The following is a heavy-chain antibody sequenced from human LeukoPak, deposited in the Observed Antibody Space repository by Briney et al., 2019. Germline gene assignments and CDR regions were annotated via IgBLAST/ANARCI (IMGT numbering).Heavy chain of an antibody. CDR2: IYYSGST. J-gene: IGHJ4*02. Sequence: SETLSLTCTVSGGSNSSSSYYWGWIRQPPGKGLEWIGNIYYSGSTYYNPSLKSRVIISVDTSKNQFSLKLSSVTAADTAVYYCATTPNYDILTGFYRNDFWGQGTLVTVSS. CDR1: GGSNSSSSYY. CDR3: ATTPNYDILTGFYRNDF. V-gene: IGHV4-39*01. D-gene: IGHD3-9*01.